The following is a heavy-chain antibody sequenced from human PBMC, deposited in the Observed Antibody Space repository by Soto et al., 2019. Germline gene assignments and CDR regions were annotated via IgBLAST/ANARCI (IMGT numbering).Heavy chain of an antibody. D-gene: IGHD4-17*01. CDR2: ISSSSSTI. CDR3: ARARYGDWRPWYFDL. J-gene: IGHJ2*01. Sequence: GGSLRLSCAASGFTFSSYSMNWVRQAPGKGLEWVSYISSSSSTIYYADSVKGRFTISRDNAKNSLYLQMNSLRAEDTAVYYCARARYGDWRPWYFDLWGRGTLVTVSS. CDR1: GFTFSSYS. V-gene: IGHV3-48*01.